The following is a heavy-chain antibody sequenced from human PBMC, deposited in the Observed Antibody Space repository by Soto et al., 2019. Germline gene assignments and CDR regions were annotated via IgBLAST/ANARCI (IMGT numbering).Heavy chain of an antibody. CDR2: ISGSGGST. CDR3: AKSGSRTYYYDSSEY. J-gene: IGHJ4*02. Sequence: PGGSLRLSCAASGFTFSSYAMSWVRQAPGKGLEWVSAISGSGGSTYYADSVKGRFTISRDNSKNTLYLQMNSLRAEDTAVYYCAKSGSRTYYYDSSEYWGQGTLVTVSS. D-gene: IGHD3-22*01. V-gene: IGHV3-23*01. CDR1: GFTFSSYA.